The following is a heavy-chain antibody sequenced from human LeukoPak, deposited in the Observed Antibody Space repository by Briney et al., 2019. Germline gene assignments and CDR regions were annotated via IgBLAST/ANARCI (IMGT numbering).Heavy chain of an antibody. CDR1: GFTFSSYG. J-gene: IGHJ5*02. D-gene: IGHD3-3*01. Sequence: GGSLRLSCAASGFTFSSYGMHWVRQAPGKGLEWVAVISYDGSNKYYADSVKGRFTISRDNSKDTLYLQVNSLRAEDTAVYYCARGIVKTFLEWLKKVNGWFDPWGQGTLVTVSS. CDR2: ISYDGSNK. CDR3: ARGIVKTFLEWLKKVNGWFDP. V-gene: IGHV3-30*03.